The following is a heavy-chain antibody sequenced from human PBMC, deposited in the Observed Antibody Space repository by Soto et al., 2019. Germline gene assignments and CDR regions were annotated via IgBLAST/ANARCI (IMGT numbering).Heavy chain of an antibody. V-gene: IGHV4-31*03. CDR3: AREIGANYYDSSGYYFDY. D-gene: IGHD3-22*01. CDR1: GFSIISGGYY. J-gene: IGHJ4*02. Sequence: SETLSLTCTVSGFSIISGGYYWSWIRKHPGKGLEWIGYIYYSGSTYYNPSLKSRVTISVDTSKNQFSLKLSSVTAADTAVYYCAREIGANYYDSSGYYFDYWGQGTLVTVSS. CDR2: IYYSGST.